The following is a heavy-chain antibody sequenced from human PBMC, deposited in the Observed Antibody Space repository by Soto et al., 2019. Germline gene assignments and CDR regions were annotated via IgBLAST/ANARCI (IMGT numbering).Heavy chain of an antibody. CDR2: INPNSGGT. CDR1: GYTFTGYY. D-gene: IGHD3-10*01. Sequence: QVQLVQSGAEVKKPGASVKVSCKASGYTFTGYYMHWVRQAPGQGLEWMGWINPNSGGTNYAQKFQGWVTMTRDTSICTAYMELSRLRSDDTAVYYCAREEGSMVVRYYYYGMDVWGQGTTVTVSS. V-gene: IGHV1-2*04. J-gene: IGHJ6*02. CDR3: AREEGSMVVRYYYYGMDV.